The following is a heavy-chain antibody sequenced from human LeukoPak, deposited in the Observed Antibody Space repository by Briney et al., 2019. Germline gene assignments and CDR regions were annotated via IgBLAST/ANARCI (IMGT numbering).Heavy chain of an antibody. CDR2: IYSGGST. Sequence: GGSLRLSCAASGFTVSSNYMSWVRQAPGKGLEWVSVIYSGGSTYYADSVKGRFTISRDNSKNTLYLQMNSLRAEDTAVYYCARDSYYYDSSGLYYYYYMDVWGKGTTVTVSS. CDR1: GFTVSSNY. J-gene: IGHJ6*03. V-gene: IGHV3-53*01. D-gene: IGHD3-22*01. CDR3: ARDSYYYDSSGLYYYYYMDV.